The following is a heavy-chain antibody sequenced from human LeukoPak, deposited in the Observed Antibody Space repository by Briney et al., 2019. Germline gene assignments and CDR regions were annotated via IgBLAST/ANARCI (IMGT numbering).Heavy chain of an antibody. CDR1: GFTFSSYA. CDR2: ISSSSSYI. D-gene: IGHD2-2*01. CDR3: GTNGPGEVVVPAATMDV. V-gene: IGHV3-21*01. J-gene: IGHJ6*02. Sequence: GGSLRLSCAASGFTFSSYAMSWVRQAPGKGLEWVSSISSSSSYIYYADSVKGRFTISRDNAKNSLYLQMNSLRAEDTAVYYCGTNGPGEVVVPAATMDVWGQGTTVTVSS.